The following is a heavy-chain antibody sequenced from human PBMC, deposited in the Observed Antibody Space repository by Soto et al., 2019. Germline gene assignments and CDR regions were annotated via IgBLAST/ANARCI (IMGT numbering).Heavy chain of an antibody. CDR2: ISYDGSNK. Sequence: GGSLRLSCAASGFTFSSYAMHWVRQAPGKGLEWVAVISYDGSNKYYADSVKGRFTISRDNSKNTLYLQMNSLRAEDTAVYYCARQHVLYYFDYWGQGTLVTVSS. V-gene: IGHV3-30-3*01. CDR3: ARQHVLYYFDY. CDR1: GFTFSSYA. J-gene: IGHJ4*02.